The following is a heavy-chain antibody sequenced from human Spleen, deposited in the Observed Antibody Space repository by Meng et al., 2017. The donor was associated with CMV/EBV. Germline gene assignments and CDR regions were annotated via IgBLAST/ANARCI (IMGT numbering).Heavy chain of an antibody. CDR2: IYYSGNT. J-gene: IGHJ1*01. CDR1: GGSIRSSTNY. CDR3: ARVEEGATLAEYFQH. V-gene: IGHV4-39*07. Sequence: GGSIRSSTNYWGWIRQPPGKGLEWIGSIYYSGNTYYNPSLKSRVTVSVDTSKNQFSLKLSSVTAADTAVYYCARVEEGATLAEYFQHWGQGTLVTVSS. D-gene: IGHD1-26*01.